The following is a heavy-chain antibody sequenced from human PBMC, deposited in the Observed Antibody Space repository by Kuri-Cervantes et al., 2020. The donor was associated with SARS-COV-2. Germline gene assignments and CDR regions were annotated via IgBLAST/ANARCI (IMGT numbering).Heavy chain of an antibody. J-gene: IGHJ4*02. CDR1: GYTFTGYY. CDR3: SHYYDSSGYYYDY. V-gene: IGHV1-2*02. D-gene: IGHD3-22*01. CDR2: INPNSGGT. Sequence: ASVKVSCKASGYTFTGYYMHWVRQAPGQGLEWMGWINPNSGGTNYAQKFQGRVTMTRDTSISTAYMELSRLRSDDTAVYYCSHYYDSSGYYYDYWGQGTLVTVSS.